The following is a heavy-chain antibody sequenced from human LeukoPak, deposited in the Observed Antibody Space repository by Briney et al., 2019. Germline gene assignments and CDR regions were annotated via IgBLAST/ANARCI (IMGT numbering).Heavy chain of an antibody. CDR3: ARRNVKFSDYGRLDY. CDR1: GFTFSSYG. J-gene: IGHJ4*02. D-gene: IGHD4-17*01. V-gene: IGHV3-30*02. CDR2: IR. Sequence: PGGSLRLSCAASGFTFSSYGMHWVRQAPGKGLEWVAFIRYADSVKGRFTISRDNSKNTLYLQMNTLKGDDTAVYYCARRNVKFSDYGRLDYWGQGTLVTVSS.